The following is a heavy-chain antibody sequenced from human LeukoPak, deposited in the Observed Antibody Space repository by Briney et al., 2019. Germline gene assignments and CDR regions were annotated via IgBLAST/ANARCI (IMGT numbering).Heavy chain of an antibody. CDR3: AHTNISTHRRFSYYYYMDV. V-gene: IGHV2-5*02. CDR1: DFSLSTSGEG. Sequence: SGPTLVKPTQTLTLTCTFSDFSLSTSGEGVAWIRQPPGQPLEWLPLIYWDDDKRYSPSLKSRLTITKDTSKNQVVLTMTNMDPVDTATYYCAHTNISTHRRFSYYYYMDVWAKGPRSPSP. CDR2: IYWDDDK. D-gene: IGHD3-16*01. J-gene: IGHJ6*03.